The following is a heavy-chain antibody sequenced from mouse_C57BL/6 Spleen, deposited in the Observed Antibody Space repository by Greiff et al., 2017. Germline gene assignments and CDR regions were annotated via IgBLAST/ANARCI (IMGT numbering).Heavy chain of an antibody. Sequence: QVQLQQSGAELVRPGTSVKVSCKASGYAFTNYLIEWVKQRPGQGLEWIGVINPGSGGTNYNEKFKGKATLTADKSSSTAYMQLSSLTSEDSAVYFCARGCLLRDYARDYWGQGTSVTVSS. CDR1: GYAFTNYL. CDR2: INPGSGGT. V-gene: IGHV1-54*01. D-gene: IGHD1-1*01. J-gene: IGHJ4*01. CDR3: ARGCLLRDYARDY.